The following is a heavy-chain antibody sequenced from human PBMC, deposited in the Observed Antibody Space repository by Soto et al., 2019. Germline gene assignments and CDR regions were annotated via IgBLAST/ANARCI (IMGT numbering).Heavy chain of an antibody. CDR1: GFTVSSNY. Sequence: GGSLRLSCAASGFTVSSNYMSWVRQAPGKGLEWVSVIYSGGSTYYADSVKGRFTISRDNSKNTLYLQMNSLRAEDTAVYYCARDRGGYYFGHYYGSGSYGGYFDYWGQGTLVTVSS. CDR3: ARDRGGYYFGHYYGSGSYGGYFDY. V-gene: IGHV3-66*01. J-gene: IGHJ4*02. CDR2: IYSGGST. D-gene: IGHD3-10*01.